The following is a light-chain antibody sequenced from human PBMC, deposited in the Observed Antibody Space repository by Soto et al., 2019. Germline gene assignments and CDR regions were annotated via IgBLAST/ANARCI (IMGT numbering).Light chain of an antibody. Sequence: DSVLTQSPGTLYLSPGDRATLSCRASQSVSSGYLAWYQQRPGQAPRLLIYGASTRATGIPDRFSGSGSGTDFTLTISRLEPEDFAVYYCQQYGTSPWTFGQGTRWIS. CDR1: QSVSSGY. J-gene: IGKJ1*01. CDR3: QQYGTSPWT. CDR2: GAS. V-gene: IGKV3-20*01.